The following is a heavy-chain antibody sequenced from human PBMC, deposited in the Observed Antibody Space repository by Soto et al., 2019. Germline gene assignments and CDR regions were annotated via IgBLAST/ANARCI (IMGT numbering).Heavy chain of an antibody. D-gene: IGHD2-2*01. CDR2: ISIYYSYS. V-gene: IGHV1-18*01. CDR1: GYTFSNYG. Sequence: VQLVQSGAELKMPGASVKVSCKTSGYTFSNYGISWVRQAPGQGLEWMGWISIYYSYSHSSPKLHGRLIMTTDTSTNTAFMELRNRRFDDTAVYYCAKNGSSWLDSWGQGTLVTVSS. J-gene: IGHJ5*01. CDR3: AKNGSSWLDS.